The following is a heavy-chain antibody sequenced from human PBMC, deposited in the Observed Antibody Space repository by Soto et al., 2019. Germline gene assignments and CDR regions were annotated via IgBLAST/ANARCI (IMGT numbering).Heavy chain of an antibody. J-gene: IGHJ4*02. CDR1: CDSIRGGDYY. CDR2: VYSSGRT. Sequence: SETRSVTCTVTCDSIRGGDYYWAWIRQSPAEGLDWIGDVYSSGRTHYNPSLQSRLTVSVDTTLNQFSLNLTSVTVAYSAVYFCARVRSVVLHYPFAFWGPRALVIVSS. D-gene: IGHD1-26*01. CDR3: ARVRSVVLHYPFAF. V-gene: IGHV4-30-4*08.